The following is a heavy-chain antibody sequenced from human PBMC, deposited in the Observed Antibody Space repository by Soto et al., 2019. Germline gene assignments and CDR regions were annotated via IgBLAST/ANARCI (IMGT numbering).Heavy chain of an antibody. CDR2: ISAYNGNT. CDR3: ARDPSYDFWSGYRNWFDT. D-gene: IGHD3-3*01. V-gene: IGHV1-18*01. J-gene: IGHJ5*02. Sequence: GASVKVSCKASGYTFTSYGISWVRQAPGQGLEWMGWISAYNGNTNYAQKLQGRVTMTTDTSTSTAYMELRSLRSDDTAVYYCARDPSYDFWSGYRNWFDTWGQGTLVTVSS. CDR1: GYTFTSYG.